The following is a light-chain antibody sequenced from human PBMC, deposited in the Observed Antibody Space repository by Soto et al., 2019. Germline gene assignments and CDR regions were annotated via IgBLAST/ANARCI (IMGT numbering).Light chain of an antibody. CDR3: QQYGSSPLT. Sequence: IVLTHSPGTLSLSPGEIATLSFRASESVSDNYLAWYQQRSGQAPRLVIYGASSRASAVPDRFSGSGSGADFTLTIRRLEPEDFAVYYCQQYGSSPLTFGGGTKVDIK. J-gene: IGKJ4*01. CDR2: GAS. V-gene: IGKV3-20*01. CDR1: ESVSDNY.